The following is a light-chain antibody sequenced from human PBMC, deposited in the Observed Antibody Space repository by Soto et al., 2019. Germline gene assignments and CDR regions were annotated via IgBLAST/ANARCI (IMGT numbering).Light chain of an antibody. CDR1: QSVRSCY. CDR3: QQYGSSQLT. J-gene: IGKJ4*01. V-gene: IGKV3-20*01. CDR2: GAS. Sequence: EIVLTQSPCTLYLSAVDRATLSCSASQSVRSCYLAWYQQKRGQAPRLLIYGASSRATGIPDRFSGSGSGTDFTLTISRLEPEDFAVYYCQQYGSSQLTFGGGTKVDIK.